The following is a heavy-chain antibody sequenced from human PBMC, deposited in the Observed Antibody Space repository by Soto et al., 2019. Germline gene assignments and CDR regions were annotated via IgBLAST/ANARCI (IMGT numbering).Heavy chain of an antibody. D-gene: IGHD2-2*01. CDR1: GGTFSSYA. CDR3: ARGSVVVAPALYYYYGMDV. CDR2: IIPIFGTA. Sequence: SVKVSCKASGGTFSSYAISWVRQAPGQGLEWMGGIIPIFGTANYAQKFQGRVAITADESTSTAYMELSSLRSEDTAVYYCARGSVVVAPALYYYYGMDVWGQGTTVTVSS. V-gene: IGHV1-69*13. J-gene: IGHJ6*02.